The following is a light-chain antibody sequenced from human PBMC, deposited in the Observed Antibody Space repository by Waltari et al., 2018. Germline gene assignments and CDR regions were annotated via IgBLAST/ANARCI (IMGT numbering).Light chain of an antibody. V-gene: IGLV1-40*01. Sequence: QSVLTQPSSVSGAPGQRVPISCNGRPPNIGATYDVPWFQQIPGTVPRFLNSGDSNRPSGVPDRFSASKSGTSASLAIADLHVEDEADYYCHSYDSSLSTWLFGGGTKLTVL. CDR2: GDS. J-gene: IGLJ3*02. CDR3: HSYDSSLSTWL. CDR1: PPNIGATYD.